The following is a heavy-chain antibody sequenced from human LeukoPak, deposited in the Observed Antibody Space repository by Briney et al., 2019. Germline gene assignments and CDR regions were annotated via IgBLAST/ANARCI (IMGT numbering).Heavy chain of an antibody. D-gene: IGHD6-6*01. Sequence: SETLSLTCTVSGGSISSGSYYWSWIRQPAGKGLEWIGRIYTSGSTNYNPSLKSRVTISVHTSKNQFSLKLSSVTAADTAVYYCARVIAARPSYYYYYMDVWGKGTTVTVSS. CDR2: IYTSGST. J-gene: IGHJ6*03. V-gene: IGHV4-61*02. CDR1: GGSISSGSYY. CDR3: ARVIAARPSYYYYYMDV.